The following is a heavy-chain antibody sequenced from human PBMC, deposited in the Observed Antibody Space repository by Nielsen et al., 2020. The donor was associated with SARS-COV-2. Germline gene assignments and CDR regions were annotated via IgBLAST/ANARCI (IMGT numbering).Heavy chain of an antibody. Sequence: ASVKVSCKASGGTFSSYAISWVRQAPGQGLEWMGWISAYNGNTNYAQKLQGRVTMTTDTSTSTAYMELRSLRSDDTAVYYCARDSQWELLDYWGQGTLVTVSS. CDR1: GGTFSSYA. CDR2: ISAYNGNT. D-gene: IGHD1-26*01. J-gene: IGHJ4*02. CDR3: ARDSQWELLDY. V-gene: IGHV1-18*01.